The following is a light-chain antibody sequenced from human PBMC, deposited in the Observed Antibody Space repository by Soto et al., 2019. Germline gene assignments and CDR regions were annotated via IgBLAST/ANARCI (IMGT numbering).Light chain of an antibody. Sequence: QSVLTQPPSVSGAPGQRVTISCTGSSSNIGAGYDVHWYRQLPGTAPKLLIYGNSNRPSGVPDRFSGSKSGTSASLAITGLQAEDAADYYCQSYDSSLRNVFGTGTKVTVL. CDR2: GNS. CDR3: QSYDSSLRNV. CDR1: SSNIGAGYD. J-gene: IGLJ1*01. V-gene: IGLV1-40*01.